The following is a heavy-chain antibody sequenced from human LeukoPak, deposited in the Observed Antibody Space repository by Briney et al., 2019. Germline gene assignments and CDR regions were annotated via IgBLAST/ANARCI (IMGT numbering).Heavy chain of an antibody. CDR2: IYYSGST. V-gene: IGHV4-39*07. D-gene: IGHD6-6*01. CDR3: ARDVIRGSSKAFDI. Sequence: SETLSLTCTVSGGSISSSSYYWGWIRQPPGKGLEWIGSIYYSGSTYYNPSLKSRVTISVDTSKNQFSLKLSSVTAADTAVYYCARDVIRGSSKAFDIWGQGTMVTVSS. J-gene: IGHJ3*02. CDR1: GGSISSSSYY.